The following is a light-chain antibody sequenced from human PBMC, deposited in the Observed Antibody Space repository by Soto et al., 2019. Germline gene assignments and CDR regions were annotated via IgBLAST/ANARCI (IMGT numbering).Light chain of an antibody. J-gene: IGLJ1*01. Sequence: QSALTQPRSVSGSPGQSVTISCTGTSSDVGGYNYVSWYQQHPGKAPKLMIYDVNKRPSGVPDRFSCSKSGNTASLTISGLQAEDEADYYCCSYAGSYTLVFGTGTKVAVL. CDR1: SSDVGGYNY. V-gene: IGLV2-11*01. CDR2: DVN. CDR3: CSYAGSYTLV.